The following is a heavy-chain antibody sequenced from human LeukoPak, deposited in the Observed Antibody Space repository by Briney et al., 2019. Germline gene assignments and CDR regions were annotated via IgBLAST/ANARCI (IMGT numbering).Heavy chain of an antibody. CDR1: GGSISSYY. D-gene: IGHD1-1*01. CDR2: IYYSGST. J-gene: IGHJ2*01. Sequence: SETLSLTCTVSGGSISSYYWSWIRQPAGKGLEWIGYIYYSGSTNYNPSLKSRVTISVDTSKNQFSLKLSSVTAADTAVYYCARDRQLGSLYWYFDLWGRGTLVTVSS. V-gene: IGHV4-59*01. CDR3: ARDRQLGSLYWYFDL.